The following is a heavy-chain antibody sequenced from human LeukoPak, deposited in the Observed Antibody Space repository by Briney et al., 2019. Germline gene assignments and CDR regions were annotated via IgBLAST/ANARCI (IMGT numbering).Heavy chain of an antibody. CDR3: ARSTTVVTNPRYFDY. V-gene: IGHV3-21*01. CDR1: GFTFSGYS. J-gene: IGHJ4*02. CDR2: ISSSSSYI. D-gene: IGHD4-23*01. Sequence: KSGGSLRLSCAASGFTFSGYSMNWVRQAPGKGLEWVSSISSSSSYIYYADSVKGRFTISRDNAKNSLYLQMNSLRAEDTAVYYCARSTTVVTNPRYFDYWGQGTLVTVSS.